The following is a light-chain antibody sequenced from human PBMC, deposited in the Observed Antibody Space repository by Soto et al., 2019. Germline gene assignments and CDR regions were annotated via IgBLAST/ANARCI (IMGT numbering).Light chain of an antibody. V-gene: IGKV3-11*01. CDR3: QLRSDWPPTYT. CDR2: DTF. CDR1: QIVTSS. J-gene: IGKJ2*01. Sequence: IVLTQSPATLSLSPGTGATLSCRASQIVTSSVAWYQQRPGQAPRLLIYDTFSRATGIPARFSAKGAGTDFTLTISSLEPEDSAVYFCQLRSDWPPTYTFGQGTKLE.